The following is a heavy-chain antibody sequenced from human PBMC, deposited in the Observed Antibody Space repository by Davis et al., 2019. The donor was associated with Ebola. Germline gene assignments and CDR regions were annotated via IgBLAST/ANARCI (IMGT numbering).Heavy chain of an antibody. Sequence: ASVKVSCKASGYTFTSYAMHWVRQAPGQRLEWMGWINAGNGNTKYSQKFQGRVTITRDTSASTAYMELSSLRSEDTAVYYCVVAARPGYFDYWGQGTLVTVSS. CDR3: VVAARPGYFDY. D-gene: IGHD6-6*01. CDR2: INAGNGNT. V-gene: IGHV1-3*01. J-gene: IGHJ4*02. CDR1: GYTFTSYA.